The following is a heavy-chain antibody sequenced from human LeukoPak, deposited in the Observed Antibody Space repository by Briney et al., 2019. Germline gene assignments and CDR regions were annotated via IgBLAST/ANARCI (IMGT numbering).Heavy chain of an antibody. V-gene: IGHV3-23*01. CDR1: GFTFSSYA. D-gene: IGHD6-13*01. J-gene: IGHJ4*02. Sequence: QPGGSLRLSCAASGFTFSSYAMSWVRQAPGKGLEWVSGIIDSGESTYYANFAKGRFTISRDNSKNTLDLLMNSLRAEDTAVYYCTRAPLTNSWFFDFWGQGTLVTVSS. CDR2: IIDSGEST. CDR3: TRAPLTNSWFFDF.